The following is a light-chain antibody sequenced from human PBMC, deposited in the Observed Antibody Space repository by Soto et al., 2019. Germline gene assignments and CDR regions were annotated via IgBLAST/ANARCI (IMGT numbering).Light chain of an antibody. V-gene: IGLV2-8*01. Sequence: QYALTQPPSASGSPGQSVTISCTGTSSDVGAYNYVSWYQQLPGKAPKLMIYEVNKRPSGVPDRFSGSKSGNTASLTVSGLQAEDEADYFCSAYVGNNNVVFGGGTKLTVL. CDR3: SAYVGNNNVV. J-gene: IGLJ3*02. CDR2: EVN. CDR1: SSDVGAYNY.